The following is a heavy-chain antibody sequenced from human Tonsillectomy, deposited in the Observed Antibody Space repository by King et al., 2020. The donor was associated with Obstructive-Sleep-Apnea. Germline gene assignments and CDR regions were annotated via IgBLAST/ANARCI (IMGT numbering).Heavy chain of an antibody. Sequence: VQLVESGGGVVQPGRSLRLSCAASGFTFGTYAMWWVRQTPVKGLEWVAVISYDGTSNKYYADSVKGRFTISRDNSNDTLYLQMNSLRAEDTAVYYCLRGRGGSSWYFGGTAFDIGGQGTLVTVSS. CDR2: ISYDGTSNK. CDR3: LRGRGGSSWYFGGTAFDI. CDR1: GFTFGTYA. J-gene: IGHJ3*02. V-gene: IGHV3-30*04. D-gene: IGHD6-13*01.